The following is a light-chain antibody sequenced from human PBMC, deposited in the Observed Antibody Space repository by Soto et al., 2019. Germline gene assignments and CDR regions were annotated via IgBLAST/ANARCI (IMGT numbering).Light chain of an antibody. CDR3: QHRSNWPPIT. V-gene: IGKV3-11*01. CDR2: DAS. Sequence: EIVLTQSPATLSLSPWEIATLSCRASQSVSSYLAWYQQKPGQAPRLLIYDASKRATDIPARFSGSGSGTDFTLTISSLEPEDFAVYYCQHRSNWPPITFGQGTRLEIK. CDR1: QSVSSY. J-gene: IGKJ5*01.